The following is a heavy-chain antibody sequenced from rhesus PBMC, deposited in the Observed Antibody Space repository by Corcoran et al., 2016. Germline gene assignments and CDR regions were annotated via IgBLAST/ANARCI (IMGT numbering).Heavy chain of an antibody. V-gene: IGHV4-169*01. Sequence: QLQLQESGPGLVKPSETLSLTCAVSGGSISSSSWSWIRQAPGKGLEWSGYIYGSGSSTNYNPSLKRRATLAVDTSKNQLSLKLSSVTAADTAVYYCARRDSSGWYSLDVWGRGVLVTVSS. J-gene: IGHJ5-2*02. CDR2: IYGSGSST. CDR3: ARRDSSGWYSLDV. D-gene: IGHD6-31*01. CDR1: GGSISSSS.